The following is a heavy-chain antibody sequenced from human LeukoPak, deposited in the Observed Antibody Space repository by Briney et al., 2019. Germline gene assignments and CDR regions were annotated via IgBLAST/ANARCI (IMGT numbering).Heavy chain of an antibody. CDR1: GDSVSSNSVA. J-gene: IGHJ4*02. CDR3: ARSSYASSWFT. V-gene: IGHV6-1*01. CDR2: TYYRSKWNK. D-gene: IGHD2-2*01. Sequence: SQTLSLTCAISGDSVSSNSVAWNWVRQSPSRGLEWLGMTYYRSKWNKDYAVSLQSRISINSDTSKNQFSLQLNSVTPEDTAVYYCARSSYASSWFTWGQGTPVTVSS.